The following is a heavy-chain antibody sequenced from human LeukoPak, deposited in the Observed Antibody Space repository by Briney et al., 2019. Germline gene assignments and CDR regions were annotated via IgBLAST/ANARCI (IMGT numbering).Heavy chain of an antibody. J-gene: IGHJ3*02. CDR1: GGTFISYA. CDR3: ARVEATTSYAFDI. D-gene: IGHD4-17*01. Sequence: SVTVSCKGSGGTFISYAISWVRQAPGQGLEWMGGIIPIFGTANYAQKFQGRVTITTDESTSTAYMELSSLRSEDTAVYYCARVEATTSYAFDIWGQGTMVTVSS. CDR2: IIPIFGTA. V-gene: IGHV1-69*05.